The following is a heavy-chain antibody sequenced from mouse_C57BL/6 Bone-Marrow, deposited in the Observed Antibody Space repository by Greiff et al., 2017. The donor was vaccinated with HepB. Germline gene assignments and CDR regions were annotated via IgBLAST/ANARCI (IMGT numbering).Heavy chain of an antibody. V-gene: IGHV2-2*01. J-gene: IGHJ2*01. CDR1: GFSLTSYG. CDR3: ARNPYWDGGHYFDY. D-gene: IGHD4-1*01. CDR2: IWSGGST. Sequence: VNVVESGPGLVQPSQSLSITCTVSGFSLTSYGVHWVRQSPGKGLEWLGVIWSGGSTDYNAAFISRLSISKDNSKSQVFFKMNSLQADDTAIYYCARNPYWDGGHYFDYWGQGTTLTVSS.